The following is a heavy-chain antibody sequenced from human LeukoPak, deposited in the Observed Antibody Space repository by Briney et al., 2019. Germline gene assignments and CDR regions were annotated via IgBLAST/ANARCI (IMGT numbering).Heavy chain of an antibody. V-gene: IGHV3-21*01. CDR1: VLTFRCYL. J-gene: IGHJ3*02. CDR3: ARDRSMCQRYALYI. CDR2: ISSSSSYI. Sequence: GDPLRLSCAASVLTFRCYLLGWVPQAPGKGVEWVSSISSSSSYIYYADSVKGRFTISRDKAKNSLYLQMNSLRAEDTAVYYCARDRSMCQRYALYIWGQGTMVTVPS. D-gene: IGHD2-2*01.